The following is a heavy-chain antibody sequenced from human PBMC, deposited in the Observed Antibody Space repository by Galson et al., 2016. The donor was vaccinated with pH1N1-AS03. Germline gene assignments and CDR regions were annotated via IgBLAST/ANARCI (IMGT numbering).Heavy chain of an antibody. J-gene: IGHJ4*02. Sequence: PALVKPTQTLTLTCTFSGFSLSTGGVHVARIRQPPGKALEWLALIFWDGETRYRPSLKTRLTISKDTSKNQVVLTMTNMDPVDTATYYCARVWGAAAGYFDYWGPGNLVVVSS. CDR3: ARVWGAAAGYFDY. D-gene: IGHD6-13*01. CDR1: GFSLSTGGVH. V-gene: IGHV2-5*02. CDR2: IFWDGET.